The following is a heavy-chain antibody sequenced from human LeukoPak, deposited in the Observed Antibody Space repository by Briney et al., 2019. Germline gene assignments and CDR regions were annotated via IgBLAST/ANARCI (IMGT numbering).Heavy chain of an antibody. Sequence: GSLSLSCAASGFPFIKYWMLWVRQAPGKGLESVSRINTDGTVTTYADSVKGRFTVSRDNADNTMFLQMNSVRDEDTAVYYCATKQWLAPPPDSWGQGTPVTVSS. CDR1: GFPFIKYW. V-gene: IGHV3-74*01. CDR3: ATKQWLAPPPDS. J-gene: IGHJ4*02. CDR2: INTDGTVT. D-gene: IGHD6-19*01.